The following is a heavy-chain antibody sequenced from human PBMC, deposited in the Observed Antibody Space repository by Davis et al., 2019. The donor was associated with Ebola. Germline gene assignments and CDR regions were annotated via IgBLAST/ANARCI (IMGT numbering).Heavy chain of an antibody. V-gene: IGHV1-69*06. CDR2: IIPIFGTA. J-gene: IGHJ6*02. D-gene: IGHD2-15*01. CDR1: GGTFSSYA. Sequence: SVKVSCKASGGTFSSYAISWVRQAPGQGLEWMGGIIPIFGTANYAQKFQGRVTITADKSTSTAYMELSSLRSEDTAVYYCARDLYCSGGSCYSTGYYGMDVWGQGTTVTVSS. CDR3: ARDLYCSGGSCYSTGYYGMDV.